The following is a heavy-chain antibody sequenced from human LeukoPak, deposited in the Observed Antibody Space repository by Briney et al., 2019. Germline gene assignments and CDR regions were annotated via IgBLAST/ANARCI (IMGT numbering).Heavy chain of an antibody. CDR3: ARVSVVGYSYGFPYYFDY. CDR2: IWYDGSNK. J-gene: IGHJ4*02. CDR1: GFTFSSYG. Sequence: PGGSLRLSCAASGFTFSSYGMHWVRQAPGKGLEWVAVIWYDGSNKYYADSVKGRFTISRDNSKNTLYLQMNSLGAEDTAVYYCARVSVVGYSYGFPYYFDYWGQGTLVTVSS. V-gene: IGHV3-33*08. D-gene: IGHD5-18*01.